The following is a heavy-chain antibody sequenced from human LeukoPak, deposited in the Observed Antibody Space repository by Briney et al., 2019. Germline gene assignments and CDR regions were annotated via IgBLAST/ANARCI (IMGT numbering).Heavy chain of an antibody. V-gene: IGHV3-23*01. Sequence: PGGSLRLSCAASGFTFSSYAMSWVRQAPGKGLEWVSVISGSGGSTSYADSVKGRFTISRDNSKNTLYLQMNSLRAEDTALCYCAKDRLSAPIATRFDPWGQGTQVTVSS. J-gene: IGHJ5*02. CDR3: AKDRLSAPIATRFDP. CDR1: GFTFSSYA. D-gene: IGHD2-2*01. CDR2: ISGSGGST.